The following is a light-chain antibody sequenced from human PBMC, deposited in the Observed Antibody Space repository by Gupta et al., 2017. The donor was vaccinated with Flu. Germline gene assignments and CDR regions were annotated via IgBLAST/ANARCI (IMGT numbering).Light chain of an antibody. J-gene: IGLJ2*01. CDR2: YND. CDR3: QSLDNTRTSWGI. V-gene: IGLV1-40*03. Sequence: TITCAGTRSNIGVCDNVVWCQQLPGTAPTIIISYNDNRRAGVPARGSGSKSGASAALVITRRQQEEEADDYCQSLDNTRTSWGIFGGGTKVTVL. CDR1: RSNIGVCDN.